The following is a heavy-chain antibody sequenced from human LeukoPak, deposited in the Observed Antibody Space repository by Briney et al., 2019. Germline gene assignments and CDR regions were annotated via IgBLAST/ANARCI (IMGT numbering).Heavy chain of an antibody. CDR3: ASSGYFDWLFFDY. J-gene: IGHJ4*02. Sequence: ASVKVSCKASGYTFTSYGISWVRQAPGQGLEWMGWISAYNGNTNYSQKFQGRVTITRDTSASTAYMELSSLRSEDTAVYYCASSGYFDWLFFDYWGQGTLVTVSS. D-gene: IGHD3-9*01. CDR1: GYTFTSYG. V-gene: IGHV1-18*01. CDR2: ISAYNGNT.